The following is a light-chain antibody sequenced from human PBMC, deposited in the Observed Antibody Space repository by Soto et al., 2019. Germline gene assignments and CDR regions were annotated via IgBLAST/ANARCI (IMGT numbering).Light chain of an antibody. V-gene: IGKV3-20*01. Sequence: EIVLTQSPGTLPSSPGERATLSCRATQSVSSSYLAWYQQKPGQAPGLLIYGASNRATGLPDRFSGRGSGGDVTVTIGRLEPADFAAYYWQEYGSAPYTFGRRTKLVIK. J-gene: IGKJ2*01. CDR3: QEYGSAPYT. CDR2: GAS. CDR1: QSVSSSY.